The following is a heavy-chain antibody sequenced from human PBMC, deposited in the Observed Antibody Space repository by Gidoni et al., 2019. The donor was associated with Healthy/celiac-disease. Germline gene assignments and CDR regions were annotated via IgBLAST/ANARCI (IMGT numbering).Heavy chain of an antibody. CDR3: AREGYGSGSLALYY. CDR2: IYHSGST. V-gene: IGHV4-30-2*06. J-gene: IGHJ4*02. D-gene: IGHD3-10*01. Sequence: SPGKGLEWIGYIYHSGSTYYNPSLKSRVTISVDRSKNQFSLKLSSVTAADTAVYYCAREGYGSGSLALYYWGQGTLVTVSS.